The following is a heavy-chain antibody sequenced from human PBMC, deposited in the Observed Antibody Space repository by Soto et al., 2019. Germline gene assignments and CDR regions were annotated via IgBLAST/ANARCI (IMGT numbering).Heavy chain of an antibody. CDR2: INAGNGNT. CDR3: AREAVGYDILTGYYPFPFDY. Sequence: GASVKVSCKASGYTFTSYAMHWVRQAPGQRLEWMGWINAGNGNTKYSQKFQGRVTITRDTSASTAYMELSSLRSEDTAVYYCAREAVGYDILTGYYPFPFDYWGQGTLVTVSS. J-gene: IGHJ4*02. V-gene: IGHV1-3*01. CDR1: GYTFTSYA. D-gene: IGHD3-9*01.